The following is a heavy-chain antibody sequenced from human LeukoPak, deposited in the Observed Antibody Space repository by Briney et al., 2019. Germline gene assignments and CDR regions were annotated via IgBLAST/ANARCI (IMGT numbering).Heavy chain of an antibody. D-gene: IGHD2/OR15-2a*01. CDR3: VKDAPHNRFDP. CDR2: INNDGSST. Sequence: PGGSLRLSCAASGFTFSSYAMSWVRQVPGKGLVWVSHINNDGSSTTYADSVKGRFTISRDNAKNTLYLQMNSLRAEDSAVYYCVKDAPHNRFDPWGQGTLVTVSS. CDR1: GFTFSSYA. V-gene: IGHV3-74*01. J-gene: IGHJ5*02.